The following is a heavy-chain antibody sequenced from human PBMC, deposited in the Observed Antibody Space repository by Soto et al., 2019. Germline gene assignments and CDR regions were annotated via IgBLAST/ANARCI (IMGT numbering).Heavy chain of an antibody. CDR1: GFTFSSYG. D-gene: IGHD6-6*01. V-gene: IGHV3-30*03. CDR2: ISYDGSNK. CDR3: AGEYSSSSMVY. J-gene: IGHJ4*02. Sequence: PGGSLRLSCAASGFTFSSYGMHWVRQAPGKGLEWVAVISYDGSNKYYADSVKGRFTISRDNSKNTLYLQMNSLRAEDTAVYYCAGEYSSSSMVYWGQGTLVTVSS.